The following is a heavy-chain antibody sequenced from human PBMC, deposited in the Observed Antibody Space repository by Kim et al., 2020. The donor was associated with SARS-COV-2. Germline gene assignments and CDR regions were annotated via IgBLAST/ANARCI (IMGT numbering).Heavy chain of an antibody. J-gene: IGHJ3*02. CDR3: VRVRRCGGDCVDAFDI. Sequence: KFQGRVTITADESTSTAYMELCSLRSEDTAVYYCVRVRRCGGDCVDAFDIWGQGTMVTVSS. V-gene: IGHV1-69*01. D-gene: IGHD2-21*02.